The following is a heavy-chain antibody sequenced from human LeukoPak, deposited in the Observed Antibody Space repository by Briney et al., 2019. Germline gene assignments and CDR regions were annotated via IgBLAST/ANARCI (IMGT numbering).Heavy chain of an antibody. Sequence: ASVKVSCKASGGTFSSYAISWVRQAPGQGLGWMGRIIPIFGIANYAQKFQGRVTITADKSTSTAYMELSSLRSEDTAVYYCAGTEMATSNEFDYWGQGTLVTVSS. CDR2: IIPIFGIA. CDR3: AGTEMATSNEFDY. J-gene: IGHJ4*02. V-gene: IGHV1-69*04. D-gene: IGHD5-24*01. CDR1: GGTFSSYA.